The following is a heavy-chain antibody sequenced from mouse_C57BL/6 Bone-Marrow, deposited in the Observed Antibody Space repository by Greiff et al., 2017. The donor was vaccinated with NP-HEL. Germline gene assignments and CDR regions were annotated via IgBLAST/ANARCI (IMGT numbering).Heavy chain of an antibody. V-gene: IGHV7-3*01. CDR3: ARSAPGLTWFAY. CDR1: GFTFTDYY. Sequence: EVMLVESGGGLVQPGGSLSLSCAASGFTFTDYYMSWVRPPPGKALEWLGFVRNKAKGYTTEYSASVKGRFTISRDNSQSILYLQMNALRAEDSATYYCARSAPGLTWFAYWGQGTLVTVSA. J-gene: IGHJ3*01. D-gene: IGHD1-3*01. CDR2: VRNKAKGYTT.